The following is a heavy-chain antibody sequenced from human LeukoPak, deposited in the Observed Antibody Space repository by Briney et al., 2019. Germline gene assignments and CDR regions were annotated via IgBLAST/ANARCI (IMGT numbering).Heavy chain of an antibody. CDR3: ARAAESNWYFDL. Sequence: RTSETLSLTCTVSGDSISSSSYYWGWIRQPPGKGLEWIGSIYYSGSTSYNPSLKSRVTISLDTSKNQFSLKLSSVTAADTAVYYCARAAESNWYFDLWGRGTLVTVSS. D-gene: IGHD2-2*01. CDR2: IYYSGST. J-gene: IGHJ2*01. CDR1: GDSISSSSYY. V-gene: IGHV4-39*07.